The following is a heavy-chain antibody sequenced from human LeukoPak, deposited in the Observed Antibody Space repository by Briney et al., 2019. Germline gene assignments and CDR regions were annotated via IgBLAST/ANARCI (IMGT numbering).Heavy chain of an antibody. CDR2: ISYDGSNK. CDR1: GFTFSSYW. V-gene: IGHV3-30-3*01. CDR3: ARDY. J-gene: IGHJ4*02. Sequence: PGGSLRLSCAASGFTFSSYWMHWVRQAPGKGLEWVAVISYDGSNKYYADSVKGRFTISRDNSKNTLYLQMNSLRAEDTAVYYCARDYWGQGTLVTVSS.